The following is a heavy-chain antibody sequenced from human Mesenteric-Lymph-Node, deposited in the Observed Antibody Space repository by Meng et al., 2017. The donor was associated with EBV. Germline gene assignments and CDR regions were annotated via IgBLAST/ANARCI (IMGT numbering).Heavy chain of an antibody. D-gene: IGHD3-10*01. J-gene: IGHJ4*02. Sequence: QVQLKWSGPGLVKPSQTLSLTCAVSGGSISSGGYYWTWIRRPPGKGLEWIGYMYSSGSTYYNPSLESRFAMSLDTYKNQFSLRLTSVTAADTALYYCARGAYEGSGSKFADWGQGTLVTVSS. CDR3: ARGAYEGSGSKFAD. CDR1: GGSISSGGYY. V-gene: IGHV4-30-4*01. CDR2: MYSSGST.